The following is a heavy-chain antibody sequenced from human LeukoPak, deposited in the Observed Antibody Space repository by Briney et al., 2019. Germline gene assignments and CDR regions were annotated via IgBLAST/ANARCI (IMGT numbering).Heavy chain of an antibody. D-gene: IGHD3-22*01. CDR2: IYPGDSDT. J-gene: IGHJ4*02. Sequence: GESLKISCKGSGYSFTSYWIGWVRQMPGKGLEWMGIIYPGDSDTRYSPSFQGQVTISADKSISTAYLQWSGLKASDTTMYYCARLPGDYYDSSGYYWRYFDYWGQGTLVTVSS. CDR1: GYSFTSYW. V-gene: IGHV5-51*01. CDR3: ARLPGDYYDSSGYYWRYFDY.